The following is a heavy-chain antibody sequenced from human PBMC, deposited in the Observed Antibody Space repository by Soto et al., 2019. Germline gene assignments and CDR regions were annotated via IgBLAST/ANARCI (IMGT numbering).Heavy chain of an antibody. CDR2: IWYDGSNK. V-gene: IGHV3-33*01. CDR3: ASEYCSGGTCYYYGMDV. D-gene: IGHD2-15*01. J-gene: IGHJ6*02. Sequence: QVQLVESGGGGVQPGRSLRLSCAASGFTFSNYGMHWVLQAPDKGLEWVALIWYDGSNKYYADSVKGRFTISRDNSKNTLYLQMNSMRAEYTAVYYCASEYCSGGTCYYYGMDVGGQGTTVTVSS. CDR1: GFTFSNYG.